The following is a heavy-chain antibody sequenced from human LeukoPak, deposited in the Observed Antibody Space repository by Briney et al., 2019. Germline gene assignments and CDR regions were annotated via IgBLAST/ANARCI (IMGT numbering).Heavy chain of an antibody. Sequence: ASVKVSCKVSGYILSKLSMHWVRQAPGKGLEWMGGFDPEDGETIYAQKFQGRVTMTDDISTDIAYMELSSLRSEDTAVYYCTTGLRNAFDIWGRGTMATVSS. J-gene: IGHJ3*02. CDR2: FDPEDGET. CDR3: TTGLRNAFDI. CDR1: GYILSKLS. V-gene: IGHV1-24*01. D-gene: IGHD3-16*01.